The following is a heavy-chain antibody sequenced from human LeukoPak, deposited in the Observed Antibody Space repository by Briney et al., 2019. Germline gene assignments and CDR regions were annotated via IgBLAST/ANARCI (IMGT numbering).Heavy chain of an antibody. CDR3: ARKGGLFDY. D-gene: IGHD2-15*01. CDR2: IYYNGGT. Sequence: SETLSLTCTVSGGSIRYYYWSWIRQSPGKGLEWIGYIYYNGGTNYNPSLKSRVTISVDMSKNQFSLKMSSVTAADTAVYYCARKGGLFDYWGQGRLVTVSS. J-gene: IGHJ4*02. V-gene: IGHV4-59*01. CDR1: GGSIRYYY.